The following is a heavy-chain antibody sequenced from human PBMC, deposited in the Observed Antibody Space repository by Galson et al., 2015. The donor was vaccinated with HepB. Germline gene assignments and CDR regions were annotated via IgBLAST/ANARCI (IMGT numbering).Heavy chain of an antibody. CDR2: VSSSSIYK. J-gene: IGHJ4*02. CDR1: GFTFSTYS. V-gene: IGHV3-21*06. CDR3: ARGRGDIGGYYAFDY. Sequence: SLRLSCAASGFTFSTYSLNWVRQAPGKGLEWVSAVSSSSIYKYYADSVKGRFTISRDNAKSSLYMQMNNLRVEDTAVYYCARGRGDIGGYYAFDYWGKGALVTGSS. D-gene: IGHD3-22*01.